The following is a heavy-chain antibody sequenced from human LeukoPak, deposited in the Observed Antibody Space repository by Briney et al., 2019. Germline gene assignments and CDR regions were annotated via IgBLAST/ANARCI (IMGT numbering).Heavy chain of an antibody. CDR1: GGTFSSYT. CDR2: IIPILGIA. D-gene: IGHD1-26*01. V-gene: IGHV1-69*02. CDR3: ARSLGATHDAFDI. Sequence: SVKVSCKASGGTFSSYTISWVRQAPGQGLEWMGRIIPILGIANYAQKFQGRVTITADKSTSTAYMELSSLRSEDTAMYYCARSLGATHDAFDIWGQGTMVTVSS. J-gene: IGHJ3*02.